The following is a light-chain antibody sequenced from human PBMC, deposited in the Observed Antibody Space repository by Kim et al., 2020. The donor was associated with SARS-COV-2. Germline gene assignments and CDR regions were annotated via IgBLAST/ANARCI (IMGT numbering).Light chain of an antibody. J-gene: IGKJ5*01. CDR1: QGISSI. CDR2: GAS. Sequence: RGKRATLSCRARQGISSILAWYQQPRGPAPRVLIYGASARATGIPARCSGSAAGTEFTLTISNLQSEDVAVYYCQQYACWRAFGQGTRLEIK. V-gene: IGKV3-15*01. CDR3: QQYACWRA.